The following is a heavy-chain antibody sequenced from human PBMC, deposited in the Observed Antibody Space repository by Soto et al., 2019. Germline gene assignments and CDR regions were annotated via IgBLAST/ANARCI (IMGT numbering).Heavy chain of an antibody. J-gene: IGHJ4*02. CDR3: ASGIQLWLRRINNGYSG. D-gene: IGHD5-18*01. Sequence: QVQLVQSGAEVKKPESSVKVSWKAPGGTLSTYAISWVRQAPGQGLEWMGGIIPMFGTANYAQRFQDRVTITADESTNTVYMELSSLRSEDTAVYFCASGIQLWLRRINNGYSGWGQGTLVTVSS. CDR1: GGTLSTYA. CDR2: IIPMFGTA. V-gene: IGHV1-69*12.